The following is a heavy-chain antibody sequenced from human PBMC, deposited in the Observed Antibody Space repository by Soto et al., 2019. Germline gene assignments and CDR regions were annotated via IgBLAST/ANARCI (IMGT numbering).Heavy chain of an antibody. CDR1: GFSVSSNY. Sequence: GVSLSLSCAISGFSVSSNYLSWVRPAPGKGLEWVSVHYSGGSTYYADSVQGRFTISRDKSNNTLYLQMRRVRAEDTAVYFCARHRHPRGTVGATSPLDPWGQGTQVTVSS. V-gene: IGHV3-53*01. D-gene: IGHD1-26*01. CDR2: HYSGGST. J-gene: IGHJ5*02. CDR3: ARHRHPRGTVGATSPLDP.